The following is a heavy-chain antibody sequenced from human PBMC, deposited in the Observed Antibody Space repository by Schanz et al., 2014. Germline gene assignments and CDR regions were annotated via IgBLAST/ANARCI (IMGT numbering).Heavy chain of an antibody. CDR2: INTGVNT. J-gene: IGHJ4*02. CDR1: GFTFGDYA. D-gene: IGHD6-13*01. Sequence: EVQLLESGGGLVQPGGSLRLSCAASGFTFGDYAMTWVRQAPGKGMEWVSAINTGVNTYYADSVRGRFTMSRDNSKNTLYLQMNSLRAGDAAVYYGARGLIAAAGGAFDYWGQGTLVAVSS. CDR3: ARGLIAAAGGAFDY. V-gene: IGHV3-23*01.